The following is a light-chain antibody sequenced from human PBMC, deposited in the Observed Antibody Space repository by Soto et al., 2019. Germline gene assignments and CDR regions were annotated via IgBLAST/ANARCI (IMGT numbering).Light chain of an antibody. V-gene: IGKV3-15*01. Sequence: EIVMTQSPATLSVSPVERAALSCRASQSVSSNLAWYQQRPGQAPRLLVYGASTRAAGIPARFSGSGSGTEFTLTITSLQSEDFAVYYCQQSSNWPPITFGQGTRLEIK. CDR1: QSVSSN. CDR2: GAS. CDR3: QQSSNWPPIT. J-gene: IGKJ5*01.